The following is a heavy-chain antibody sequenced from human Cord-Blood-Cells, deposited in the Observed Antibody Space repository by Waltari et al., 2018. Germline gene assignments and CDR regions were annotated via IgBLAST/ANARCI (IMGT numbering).Heavy chain of an antibody. CDR1: GFTFSSYA. CDR3: ARAPGGSYSDAFDI. D-gene: IGHD1-26*01. J-gene: IGHJ3*02. V-gene: IGHV3-30-3*01. Sequence: QVQLVESGGGVVQPGRSLRLSCAASGFTFSSYAMHWVRQAPGKGLEWVAVISYDGSNKSYADSVKGRFTISRDNSKNTLYLQMNSLRAEDTAVYYCARAPGGSYSDAFDIWGQGTMVTVSS. CDR2: ISYDGSNK.